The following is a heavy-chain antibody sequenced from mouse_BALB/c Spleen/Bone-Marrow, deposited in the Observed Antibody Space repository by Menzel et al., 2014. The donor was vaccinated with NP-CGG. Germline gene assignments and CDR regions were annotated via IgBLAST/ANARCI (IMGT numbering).Heavy chain of an antibody. J-gene: IGHJ2*01. CDR1: GSTFTDYY. Sequence: EVKLVESGGGLVQPGGSLRLSCATSGSTFTDYYMNWVRQPPGKALEWLGFIRNKANGYTTEYSASVKSRFTISRDNSQNILYLQTNTLRADDSATYYCARDRGRVFFDYWGQGTTLTVSS. CDR2: IRNKANGYTT. CDR3: ARDRGRVFFDY. V-gene: IGHV7-3*02.